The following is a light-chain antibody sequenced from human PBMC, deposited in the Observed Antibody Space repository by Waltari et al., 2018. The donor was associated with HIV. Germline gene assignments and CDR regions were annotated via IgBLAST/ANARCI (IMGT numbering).Light chain of an antibody. CDR1: QSVSSTY. V-gene: IGKV3-20*01. CDR3: QHYIRSPPMFT. CDR2: AAS. J-gene: IGKJ2*01. Sequence: EIVLTQSPGTLSLSPGERATLPCRASQSVSSTYLAWYQHKHGQAPRLLIYAASNRATGVPDRFTGSGSGTHFTLTISTLEPEDFAVYYCQHYIRSPPMFTFGQGTKLEIK.